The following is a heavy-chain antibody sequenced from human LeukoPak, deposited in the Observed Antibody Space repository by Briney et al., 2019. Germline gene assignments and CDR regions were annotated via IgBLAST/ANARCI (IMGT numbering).Heavy chain of an antibody. Sequence: SETLSLTCTVSGGSISSYYWSWIRQPPGKGLEWIGYIYDSGSTNYNPSLKSRVTISVDTSKNQFSLKLSSVTAADTAVYYCARSSYIAAAGVWGQGTLVTVSS. CDR3: ARSSYIAAAGV. J-gene: IGHJ4*02. D-gene: IGHD6-13*01. V-gene: IGHV4-59*08. CDR2: IYDSGST. CDR1: GGSISSYY.